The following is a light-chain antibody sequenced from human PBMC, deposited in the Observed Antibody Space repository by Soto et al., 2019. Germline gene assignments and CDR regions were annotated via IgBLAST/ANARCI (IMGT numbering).Light chain of an antibody. V-gene: IGKV3-15*01. CDR3: LQHNSYLFT. Sequence: VMTQSPATLSVSPGERAALSCRASQSVSTNLAWYQQKPGQPPRLLIYFASTRATAVPARFTAGGSGTEFTLTISSLQPEDFATYYCLQHNSYLFTFGQGTRLEI. J-gene: IGKJ5*01. CDR2: FAS. CDR1: QSVSTN.